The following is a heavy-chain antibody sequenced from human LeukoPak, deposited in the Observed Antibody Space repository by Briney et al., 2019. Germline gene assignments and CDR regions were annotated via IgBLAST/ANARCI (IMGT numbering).Heavy chain of an antibody. CDR3: ATEPVLRYFDWSPGASGMDV. D-gene: IGHD3-9*01. J-gene: IGHJ6*02. CDR2: IYYSGST. Sequence: SETLSLTCTVTGGSISSSSYYWGWIRQPPGKGLEWIGSIYYSGSTYYNPSLKSRVTISVDTSKNQFYLKLSSVTAADTAVYYCATEPVLRYFDWSPGASGMDVWGQGTTVTVSS. CDR1: GGSISSSSYY. V-gene: IGHV4-39*01.